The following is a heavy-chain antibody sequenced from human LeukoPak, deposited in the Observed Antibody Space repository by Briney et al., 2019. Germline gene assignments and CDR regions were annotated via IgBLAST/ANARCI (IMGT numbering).Heavy chain of an antibody. D-gene: IGHD4-23*01. Sequence: AGRSLRLSCAASGYTFDDYAMHWVRQAPGKGLEWVSGISWNSGSIGYADSVKGRFTISRDNAKNSLYLQMNSLRAEDTALYYCAKDSHGGNYPWYFDLWGRGTLVTVSS. CDR1: GYTFDDYA. CDR3: AKDSHGGNYPWYFDL. V-gene: IGHV3-9*01. J-gene: IGHJ2*01. CDR2: ISWNSGSI.